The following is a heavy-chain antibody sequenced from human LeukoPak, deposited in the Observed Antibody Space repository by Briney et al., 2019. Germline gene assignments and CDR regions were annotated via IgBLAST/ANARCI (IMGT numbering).Heavy chain of an antibody. D-gene: IGHD5-12*01. CDR2: IIPIFGTA. CDR1: GGTFSSYA. CDR3: ARDFGSGYDYGWFDP. J-gene: IGHJ5*02. V-gene: IGHV1-69*05. Sequence: SVKVSCKASGGTFSSYAISWVRQAPGQGLEWMGGIIPIFGTANYAQKFQGRVTITTDESTSTAYMELSRLRSDDTAVYYCARDFGSGYDYGWFDPWGQGTLVTVSS.